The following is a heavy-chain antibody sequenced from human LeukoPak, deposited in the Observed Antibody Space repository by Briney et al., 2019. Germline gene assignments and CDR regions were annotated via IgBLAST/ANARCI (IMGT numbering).Heavy chain of an antibody. CDR2: MSYDESTK. CDR3: ARDDQSVTMGRGQVNYYYYGMDV. J-gene: IGHJ6*02. Sequence: GGSLRLSCAASGFSFNAYWMHWARQAPGTGLEWVAVMSYDESTKYYADSVKGRFTISRDNPRNTLFLQMNSVRAEDTAVYYCARDDQSVTMGRGQVNYYYYGMDVWGQGTTVTVSS. V-gene: IGHV3-30*03. CDR1: GFSFNAYW. D-gene: IGHD3-10*01.